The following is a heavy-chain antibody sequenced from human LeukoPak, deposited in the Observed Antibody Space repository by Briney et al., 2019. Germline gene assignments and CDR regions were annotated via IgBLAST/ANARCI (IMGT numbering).Heavy chain of an antibody. J-gene: IGHJ4*02. Sequence: ASVKVSCKASGGTFSSYAISWVRQAPGQGLEWMGGIIPIFGTANYAQKFQGRVTITADESTSTAYMELSSLRSEDTAVCYCARLSSQWLVAPTHFDYWGQGTLVTVSS. CDR3: ARLSSQWLVAPTHFDY. D-gene: IGHD6-19*01. V-gene: IGHV1-69*13. CDR2: IIPIFGTA. CDR1: GGTFSSYA.